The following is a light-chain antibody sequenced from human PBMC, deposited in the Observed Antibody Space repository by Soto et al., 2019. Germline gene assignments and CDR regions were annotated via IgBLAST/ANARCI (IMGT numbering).Light chain of an antibody. V-gene: IGLV1-44*01. CDR1: SSNIGSNT. Sequence: QSVLTQPPSASGTPGQRVTISCSGSSSNIGSNTVNWYQQLPGTAPKLLIYTNNQRPSGVPDRFSGSKSGASASLAISGLQSEDEGDYYCAAWDDSLNGRVFGTGTKLT. CDR2: TNN. J-gene: IGLJ1*01. CDR3: AAWDDSLNGRV.